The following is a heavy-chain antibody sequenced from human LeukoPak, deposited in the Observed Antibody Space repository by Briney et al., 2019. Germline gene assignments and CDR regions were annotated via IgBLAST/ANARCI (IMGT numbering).Heavy chain of an antibody. V-gene: IGHV3-20*04. D-gene: IGHD6-19*01. CDR3: ARRYSSGCFDY. Sequence: GGSLRLSCAAYGFTFDDHGMSWVRQAPGKGLEWVSGINWNGGSTGYADSVKGRFTISRDNAKNSLYLQMNSLRAEDTALYYCARRYSSGCFDYWGQGTLVTVSS. J-gene: IGHJ4*02. CDR1: GFTFDDHG. CDR2: INWNGGST.